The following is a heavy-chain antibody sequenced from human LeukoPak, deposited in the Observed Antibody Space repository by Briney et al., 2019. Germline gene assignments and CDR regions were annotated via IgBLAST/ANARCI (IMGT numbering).Heavy chain of an antibody. CDR2: ISAGSGTI. Sequence: GGSLRLSCAVSEFTFSIYGMNWVRQAPGKGLEWVSYISAGSGTISYADSVKGRFTISRDNAKNSMYLQMNSLRAEDTAVYYCAELGIAMIGGVWGKGTTVTISS. J-gene: IGHJ6*04. CDR1: EFTFSIYG. V-gene: IGHV3-48*04. CDR3: AELGIAMIGGV. D-gene: IGHD3-10*02.